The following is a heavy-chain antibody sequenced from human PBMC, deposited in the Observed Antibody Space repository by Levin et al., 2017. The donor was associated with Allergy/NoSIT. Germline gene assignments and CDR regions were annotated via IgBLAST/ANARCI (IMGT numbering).Heavy chain of an antibody. D-gene: IGHD3-10*01. V-gene: IGHV3-33*01. J-gene: IGHJ6*04. CDR1: GFTFSSYG. Sequence: GESLKISCAASGFTFSSYGMHWVRQAPGKGLEWVAVIWYDGSNKYYADSVKGRFTISRDNSKNTLYLQMNSLRAEDTAVYYCARDNHYYGSGPTPDVWGKGTTVTVSS. CDR2: IWYDGSNK. CDR3: ARDNHYYGSGPTPDV.